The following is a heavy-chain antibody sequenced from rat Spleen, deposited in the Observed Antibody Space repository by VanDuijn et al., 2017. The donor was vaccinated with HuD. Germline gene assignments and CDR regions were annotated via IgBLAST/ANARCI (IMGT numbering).Heavy chain of an antibody. J-gene: IGHJ3*01. CDR1: GYSITSYY. D-gene: IGHD4-3*01. CDR3: ARYIGDNSEFAY. CDR2: ISYSGST. V-gene: IGHV3-1*01. Sequence: EVQLQESGPGLVKPSQSLSLTCSVSGYSITSYYRWNWIRKFPGNKMEWMGYISYSGSTSYNPSLKSRISITRDTSKNQFFLQLNSVTTEDTATYYCARYIGDNSEFAYWGQGTLVTVSS.